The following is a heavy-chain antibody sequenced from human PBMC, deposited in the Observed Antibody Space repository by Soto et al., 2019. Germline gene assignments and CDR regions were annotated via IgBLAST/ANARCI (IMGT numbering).Heavy chain of an antibody. J-gene: IGHJ4*02. V-gene: IGHV1-69*04. CDR2: IIPILGIA. D-gene: IGHD5-12*01. CDR1: GGTFSSYT. Sequence: SVKVSCKASGGTFSSYTISWVRQAPGQGLEWMGRIIPILGIANYAQKFQGRVTITADKSTSTAYMELSSLRSEDTAVYYCARDSVDIVATSGFDYWGQGTLVTVSS. CDR3: ARDSVDIVATSGFDY.